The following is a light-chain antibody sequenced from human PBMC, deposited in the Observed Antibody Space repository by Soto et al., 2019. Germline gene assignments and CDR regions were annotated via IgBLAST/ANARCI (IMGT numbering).Light chain of an antibody. J-gene: IGKJ1*01. CDR1: QSVSSY. CDR3: HQRSNSPPWT. CDR2: DAS. V-gene: IGKV3-11*01. Sequence: EIGLTQSPATLSLSPGERATLSCRASQSVSSYLAWYQQKPGQAPRLLIYDASNRATGIPARFSGSGSGTDFTLTISSLEPEDFAVYYCHQRSNSPPWTFAQGTKAAIK.